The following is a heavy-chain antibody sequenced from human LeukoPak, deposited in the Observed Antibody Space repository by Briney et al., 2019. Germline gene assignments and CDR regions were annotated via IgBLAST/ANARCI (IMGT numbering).Heavy chain of an antibody. J-gene: IGHJ6*03. D-gene: IGHD1-26*01. CDR2: VYNSGTT. CDR1: GGFTSPYK. CDR3: ARDRWELLEGYYYYYMDV. V-gene: IGHV4-4*08. Sequence: VKPSETLSLTCTVSGGFTSPYKWNWIRQPPGKGLEWIGFVYNSGTTSYNPPLKNRVTISVDTSKNQFSLKLSSVTAADTAVYYCARDRWELLEGYYYYYMDVWGKGTTVTVSS.